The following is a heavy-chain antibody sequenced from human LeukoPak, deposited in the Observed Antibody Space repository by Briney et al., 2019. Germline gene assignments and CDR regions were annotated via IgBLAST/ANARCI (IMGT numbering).Heavy chain of an antibody. Sequence: PSETLSLTCTVSGGSISSYYWSWIRQPPGKGLEWIGYIYYSGSTNYNPSLKSRVTISVDTSKNQFSLKLSSVTAADTAVYYCARVPRYEVRGVIRSMWGQGTLVTVSS. D-gene: IGHD3-10*01. CDR2: IYYSGST. CDR3: ARVPRYEVRGVIRSM. V-gene: IGHV4-59*01. J-gene: IGHJ4*02. CDR1: GGSISSYY.